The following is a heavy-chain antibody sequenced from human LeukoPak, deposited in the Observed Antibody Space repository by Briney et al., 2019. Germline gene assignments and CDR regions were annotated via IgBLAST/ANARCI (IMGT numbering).Heavy chain of an antibody. CDR2: ISGGGGSA. CDR3: VRDAWFGESRA. V-gene: IGHV3-23*01. Sequence: GGSLRLSCAASRFTFSSFAMSWVRQAPGKGLEWVSTISGGGGSAYYADSVKGRFTISRDNAKNSAYLQMNSLRVEDTAMYYCVRDAWFGESRAGGQGTLVTVSP. J-gene: IGHJ4*02. D-gene: IGHD3-10*01. CDR1: RFTFSSFA.